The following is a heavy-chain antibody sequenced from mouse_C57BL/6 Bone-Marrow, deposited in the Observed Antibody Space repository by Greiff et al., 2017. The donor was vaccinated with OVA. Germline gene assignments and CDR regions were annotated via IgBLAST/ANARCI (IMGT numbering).Heavy chain of an antibody. D-gene: IGHD1-1*01. V-gene: IGHV1-15*01. CDR1: GYTFTDYE. Sequence: QVQLQQSGAELVRPGASVTLSCKASGYTFTDYEMHWVKQTPVHGLEWIGAIDPETGGTAYNQKFKGKAILTADKSSSTAYMELRSLTSEDSAVYYCTRRGSAPPYAMDYWGQGTSVTVSS. J-gene: IGHJ4*01. CDR3: TRRGSAPPYAMDY. CDR2: IDPETGGT.